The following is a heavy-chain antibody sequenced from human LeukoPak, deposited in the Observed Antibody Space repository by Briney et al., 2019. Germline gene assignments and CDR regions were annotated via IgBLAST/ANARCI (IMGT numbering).Heavy chain of an antibody. Sequence: GGSLRLSCAASGFTFSSYWMHWVRQAPGKGLVWVSRINSDGTIIGYADSVKGRFTISRDNAKNTLYLQMNSLRADDTAVYYCARNMYCGGDCYYYFDYWGQGTLVTVAS. CDR3: ARNMYCGGDCYYYFDY. CDR2: INSDGTII. V-gene: IGHV3-74*01. D-gene: IGHD2-21*02. CDR1: GFTFSSYW. J-gene: IGHJ4*02.